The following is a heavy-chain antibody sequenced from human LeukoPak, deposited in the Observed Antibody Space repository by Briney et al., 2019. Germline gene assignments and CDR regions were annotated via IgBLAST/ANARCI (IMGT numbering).Heavy chain of an antibody. Sequence: ASVKVSCKASGYTFTSYAMNWVRQAPGQGLEWMGWINPNSGGTNYAQKFQGRVTMTRDTSISTAYMELSRLRSDDTAVYYCASSPTVTSQVDPWGQGTLVTVSS. CDR2: INPNSGGT. CDR3: ASSPTVTSQVDP. CDR1: GYTFTSYA. J-gene: IGHJ5*02. D-gene: IGHD4-11*01. V-gene: IGHV1-2*02.